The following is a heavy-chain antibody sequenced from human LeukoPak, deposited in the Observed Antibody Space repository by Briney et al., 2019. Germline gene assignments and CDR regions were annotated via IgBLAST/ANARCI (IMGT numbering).Heavy chain of an antibody. Sequence: SETLSLTCTVSGGSVSTSHYYWGWIRQPPGKGLVWIGYIYYSGRTYYNPSLKSRVTISVDTSKNEFSLKLSSVTAADTAVYYCARSWAPGYCSSTTCYNFDYWGQGTLVTVSS. CDR1: GGSVSTSHYY. CDR2: IYYSGRT. CDR3: ARSWAPGYCSSTTCYNFDY. D-gene: IGHD2-2*02. V-gene: IGHV4-39*01. J-gene: IGHJ4*02.